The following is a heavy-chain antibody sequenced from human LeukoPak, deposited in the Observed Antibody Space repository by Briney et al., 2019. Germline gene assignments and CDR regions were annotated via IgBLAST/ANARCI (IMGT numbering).Heavy chain of an antibody. CDR3: AKWKLVPTTLYHFDY. D-gene: IGHD2-2*01. J-gene: IGHJ4*02. Sequence: PGGSLRLSCAASGFTFNTYAMSWVRQAPGKGLEGVSGISASGSSTYYADSVKGRVTVSRDNSKHTLSLQMNSLRAEDTAVYFCAKWKLVPTTLYHFDYWGQGTLATVS. CDR1: GFTFNTYA. V-gene: IGHV3-23*01. CDR2: ISASGSST.